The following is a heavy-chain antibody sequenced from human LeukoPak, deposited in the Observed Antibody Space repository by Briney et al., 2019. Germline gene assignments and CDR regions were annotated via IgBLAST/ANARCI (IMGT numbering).Heavy chain of an antibody. J-gene: IGHJ4*02. CDR1: EFAFTSYW. V-gene: IGHV3-7*03. Sequence: GGSLRLSCAASEFAFTSYWMSWVRQAPGKGLEWVANIKQDGSEKNYVDSVKGRFTISRDNAKKSLFLQMNSLRAEDTAVHYCASGLWTYGYWGQGTLVTVSS. CDR3: ASGLWTYGY. CDR2: IKQDGSEK. D-gene: IGHD3-10*01.